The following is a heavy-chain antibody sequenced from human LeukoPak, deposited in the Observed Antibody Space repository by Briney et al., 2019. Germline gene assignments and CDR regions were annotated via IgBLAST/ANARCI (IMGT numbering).Heavy chain of an antibody. D-gene: IGHD3-22*01. CDR1: GFTFRNFA. V-gene: IGHV3-48*01. CDR3: ARDDYYDSSGYHPTS. Sequence: GGSLRLSCAASGFTFRNFAMNWVRLAPGKGLEWVSYTSNRGNTICYADSVKGRFTISRDNAKNSLYPEMKSLRVEDTAVYYCARDDYYDSSGYHPTSWGQGTLVTVSS. J-gene: IGHJ5*02. CDR2: TSNRGNTI.